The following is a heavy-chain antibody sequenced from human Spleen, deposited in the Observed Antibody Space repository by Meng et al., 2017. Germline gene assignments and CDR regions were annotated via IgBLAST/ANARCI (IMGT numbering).Heavy chain of an antibody. CDR1: GYTFTSYG. J-gene: IGHJ3*02. CDR3: ARATAAPAVGAFDI. V-gene: IGHV1-69*05. Sequence: SVKVSCKASGYTFTSYGISWVRQAPGQGLEWMGGIIPIFGTANYAQKFQGRVTITTDESTSTAYMELSSLRSEDTAVYYCARATAAPAVGAFDIWGQGTMVTVSS. CDR2: IIPIFGTA. D-gene: IGHD6-13*01.